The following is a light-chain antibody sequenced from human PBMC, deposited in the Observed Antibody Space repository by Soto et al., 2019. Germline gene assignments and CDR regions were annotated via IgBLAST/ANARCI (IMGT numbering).Light chain of an antibody. J-gene: IGKJ2*01. Sequence: EIVMTQSPATLSVSPGERATLSCRASQRISRNLAWYRQKPGQAPRLLIYDASIRATGIPDRFSGSGSGTEFTLTISSLQSEDFAVYYCQQYNDWSYTFGQGTKLEI. CDR2: DAS. CDR1: QRISRN. V-gene: IGKV3-15*01. CDR3: QQYNDWSYT.